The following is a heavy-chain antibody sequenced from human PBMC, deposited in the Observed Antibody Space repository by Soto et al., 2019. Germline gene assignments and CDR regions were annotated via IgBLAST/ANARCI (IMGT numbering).Heavy chain of an antibody. D-gene: IGHD5-12*01. J-gene: IGHJ6*02. CDR2: ISGSGGST. CDR3: AKIPRDGYNYYYYYGMDV. V-gene: IGHV3-23*01. CDR1: GFTFSSYA. Sequence: EVQLLESGGGLVKPGGSLRLSCEASGFTFSSYAMSWVRQAPGKGLEWVSAISGSGGSTYYADSVKGRFTISRDNSKNTLYLQMNSLRAEDTAVYYCAKIPRDGYNYYYYYGMDVWGQGTTVTVSS.